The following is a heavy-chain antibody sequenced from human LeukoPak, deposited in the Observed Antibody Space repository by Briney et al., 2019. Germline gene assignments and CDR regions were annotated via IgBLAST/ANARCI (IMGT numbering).Heavy chain of an antibody. Sequence: KPSETLSLTCTVSGGSISSSSYYWGWIRQPPGKGLEWIGSIYYSGSTYYNPSLKSRVTISVDTSKNQFSLKLSSVTAADTAVYYCARGVQLVHFDYWGQGTLVTVSS. CDR2: IYYSGST. CDR1: GGSISSSSYY. D-gene: IGHD6-13*01. V-gene: IGHV4-39*07. CDR3: ARGVQLVHFDY. J-gene: IGHJ4*02.